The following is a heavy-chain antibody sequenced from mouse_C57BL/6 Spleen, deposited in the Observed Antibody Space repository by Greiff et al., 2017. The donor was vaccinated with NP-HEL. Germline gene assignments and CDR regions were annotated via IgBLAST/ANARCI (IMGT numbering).Heavy chain of an antibody. V-gene: IGHV2-6-1*01. J-gene: IGHJ3*01. CDR3: ARHEGDYDYEAWFAY. Sequence: VQVVESGPGLVAPSQRLSITCTVSGFSLTSYGVHWVRQPPGKGLEWLVVIWSDGSTTYNSALKSRLSISKDNSKSQVFLKMNSLQTDDTAMYYCARHEGDYDYEAWFAYWGQGTLVTVSA. CDR2: IWSDGST. D-gene: IGHD2-4*01. CDR1: GFSLTSYG.